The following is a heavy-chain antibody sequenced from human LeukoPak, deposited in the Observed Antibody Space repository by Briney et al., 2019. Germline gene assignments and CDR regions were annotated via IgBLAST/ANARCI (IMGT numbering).Heavy chain of an antibody. D-gene: IGHD3-22*01. J-gene: IGHJ4*02. V-gene: IGHV4-34*01. Sequence: SETLSLTCAVYGESFSGYYWSWIRQPPGKGLEWIGEINHSGSTNYNPPLKSRVTISVDTSKNQFSLKLSSVTAADTAVYYCARQYYYDTGYYLRPFDYWGQGTLVTVSS. CDR3: ARQYYYDTGYYLRPFDY. CDR1: GESFSGYY. CDR2: INHSGST.